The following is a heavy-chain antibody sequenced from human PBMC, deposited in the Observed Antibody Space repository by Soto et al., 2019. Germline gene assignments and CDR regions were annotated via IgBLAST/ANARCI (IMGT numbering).Heavy chain of an antibody. D-gene: IGHD2-2*01. CDR3: TTDSGFVLAPAANIRDY. J-gene: IGHJ4*02. CDR1: GFTFTMAW. Sequence: PGGSLRLSCTASGFTFTMAWMNWVRQGPGKGLEWVGRIRSKTDGGTTEYAAPVKGRFTISRDDSKNTLYLQMNSLKTEDTAVYYCTTDSGFVLAPAANIRDYWGPGTLVTVSS. V-gene: IGHV3-15*07. CDR2: IRSKTDGGTT.